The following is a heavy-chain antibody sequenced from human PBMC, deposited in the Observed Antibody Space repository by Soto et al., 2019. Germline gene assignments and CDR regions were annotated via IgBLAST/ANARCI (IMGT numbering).Heavy chain of an antibody. D-gene: IGHD2-15*01. CDR1: GGSISSSSYY. V-gene: IGHV4-39*01. CDR3: ARQGYIVVVVAATYYFDY. Sequence: SETLSLTCTVSGGSISSSSYYWGWIRQRPGKGLEWIGSIYYSGSTYYNPSLKSRVTISVDTSKNQFSLKLSSVTAADTAVYYCARQGYIVVVVAATYYFDYWGQGTLVTVSS. CDR2: IYYSGST. J-gene: IGHJ4*02.